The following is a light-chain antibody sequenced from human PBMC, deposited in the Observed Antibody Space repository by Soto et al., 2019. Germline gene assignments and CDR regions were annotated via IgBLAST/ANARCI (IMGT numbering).Light chain of an antibody. Sequence: QPVLTQSPSASASLGASVKLTCTLDSGHSNYAIAWHQLQPEKGPRYLMKLNSDGSHSKGDGIPDRFSGSSSGAERYLTISSLQSADEADYYCQTWGSGFRVFGGGTKVTVL. V-gene: IGLV4-69*01. CDR1: SGHSNYA. CDR2: LNSDGSH. CDR3: QTWGSGFRV. J-gene: IGLJ3*02.